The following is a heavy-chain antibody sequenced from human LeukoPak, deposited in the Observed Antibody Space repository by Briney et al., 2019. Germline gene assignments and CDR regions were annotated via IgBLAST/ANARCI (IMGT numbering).Heavy chain of an antibody. Sequence: GGSLRLSCEGSGFTFSNYWMGWVRQAPGKGLQWVANIKTDGSEKYYVDSVKGRFTISRDNAKNSLYLQMNSLRAEDTAVYYCAREGDSSGWHGAFDIWGQGTMVTVSS. D-gene: IGHD6-19*01. J-gene: IGHJ3*02. V-gene: IGHV3-7*01. CDR2: IKTDGSEK. CDR1: GFTFSNYW. CDR3: AREGDSSGWHGAFDI.